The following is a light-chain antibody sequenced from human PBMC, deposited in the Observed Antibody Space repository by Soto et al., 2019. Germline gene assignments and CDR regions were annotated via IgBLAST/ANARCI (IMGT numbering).Light chain of an antibody. CDR3: QQRSNWPGT. CDR2: DAS. CDR1: QSVSSY. Sequence: EIVLTQSPATLSLSPGERATLSCRASQSVSSYLAWYQQKPGQAPTLLIYDASNRATGIPARFSGSGSVTDFTLTISILEPEDFAVYYCQQRSNWPGTFGPGTKVDIK. J-gene: IGKJ3*01. V-gene: IGKV3-11*01.